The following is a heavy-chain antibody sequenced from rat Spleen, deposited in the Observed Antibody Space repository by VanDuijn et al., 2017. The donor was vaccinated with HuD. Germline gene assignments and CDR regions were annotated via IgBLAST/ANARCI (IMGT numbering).Heavy chain of an antibody. CDR3: TRNWDY. Sequence: EVQLVESGGGLVQPGRSLKLSCVASGFTFNNYWMTWIRQAPGKGLDWIASITNTGGSTYYPDSVKGRFTVSRDNSKNILYLQMDSLRSEDTATYYCTRNWDYWGQGVMVTVSS. D-gene: IGHD3-6*01. J-gene: IGHJ2*01. V-gene: IGHV5-31*01. CDR1: GFTFNNYW. CDR2: ITNTGGST.